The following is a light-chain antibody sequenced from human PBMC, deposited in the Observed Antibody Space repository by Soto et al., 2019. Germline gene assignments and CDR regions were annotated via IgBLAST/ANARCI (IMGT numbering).Light chain of an antibody. CDR3: SSYSNINTLL. V-gene: IGLV2-8*01. CDR1: SSDVGGYNF. Sequence: QSALTQPPSASGSPGQSVTVSCTGTSSDVGGYNFVSWYQQHPGKVPKLILYKVNKRPSGVPDRFSGSKSGNTASLTVSGLQAEDEADYYCSSYSNINTLLFGGGTKETVL. J-gene: IGLJ2*01. CDR2: KVN.